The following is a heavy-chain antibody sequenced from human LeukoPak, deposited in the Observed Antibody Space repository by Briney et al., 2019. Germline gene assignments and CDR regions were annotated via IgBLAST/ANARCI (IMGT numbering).Heavy chain of an antibody. CDR3: ARETVRITIFGVVIARHPKYYMDV. CDR2: IYTSGST. J-gene: IGHJ6*03. CDR1: GGSISSYY. V-gene: IGHV4-4*07. Sequence: PSETLSLTCTVAGGSISSYYWSWLRQPAGKGLEWIGRIYTSGSTNYNPSLKSRVTMSVDTSKNQFSLKLSSVTAADTAVYYCARETVRITIFGVVIARHPKYYMDVWGKGTTVTVSS. D-gene: IGHD3-3*01.